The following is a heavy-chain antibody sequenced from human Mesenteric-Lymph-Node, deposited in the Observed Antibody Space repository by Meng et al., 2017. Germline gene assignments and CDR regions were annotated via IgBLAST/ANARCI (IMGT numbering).Heavy chain of an antibody. D-gene: IGHD2-21*02. CDR3: ARVGAYCGGDCYHPR. CDR1: VGPPSSGNW. Sequence: LRGSAPGPVSPSGTRSSTCPVSVGPPSSGNWWGWVRTPPGKGLGWIGEIYHSGSTNYNPSLKSRVTISVDESKNQFSLRLSSVTAADTAVYYCARVGAYCGGDCYHPRWGQGTLVTVSS. V-gene: IGHV4-4*02. J-gene: IGHJ4*02. CDR2: IYHSGST.